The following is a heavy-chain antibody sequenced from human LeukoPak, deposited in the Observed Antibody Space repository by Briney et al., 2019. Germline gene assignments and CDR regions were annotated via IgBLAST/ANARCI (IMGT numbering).Heavy chain of an antibody. CDR3: ATDLKKGDSGCFDY. D-gene: IGHD6-19*01. Sequence: ASVKVSCKASGYTFTSSALNWVRQAPGQGLEWMGWINTNTGNPTYAQGFTGRFVFSLDTSVSTAYLHISSLKAEDTAVYYCATDLKKGDSGCFDYWGPGTLVTVSS. CDR2: INTNTGNP. V-gene: IGHV7-4-1*02. J-gene: IGHJ4*02. CDR1: GYTFTSSA.